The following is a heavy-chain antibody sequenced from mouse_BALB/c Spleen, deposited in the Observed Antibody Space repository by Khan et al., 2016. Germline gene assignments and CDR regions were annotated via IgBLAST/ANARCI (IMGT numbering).Heavy chain of an antibody. J-gene: IGHJ2*01. CDR1: GYSITSDYA. D-gene: IGHD2-4*01. CDR2: ISYSGNT. CDR3: ARGMITTFDY. Sequence: EVQLQESGPGLVKPSQSLSLTCTVTGYSITSDYAWNWIRQFPGNTLEWLGYISYSGNTSYNPSLKSRISITRDTSKNQFFLQLNSVTTEDTATYYCARGMITTFDYWGQGTTLTVSS. V-gene: IGHV3-2*02.